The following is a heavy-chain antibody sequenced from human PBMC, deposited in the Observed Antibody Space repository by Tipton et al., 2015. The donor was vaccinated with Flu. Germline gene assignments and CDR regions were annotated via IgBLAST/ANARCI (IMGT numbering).Heavy chain of an antibody. D-gene: IGHD2-8*01. CDR1: GGSISSYY. V-gene: IGHV4-59*08. CDR3: ARQDHGLDV. Sequence: TLSLTCTVSGGSISSYYWSWIRQPPGKGLEWIGYIYYNGNTNYNPSLKSRVTISVDTSKNQFSLNLRSVTAAGTAVYYCARQDHGLDVRGQGTTVSVS. CDR2: IYYNGNT. J-gene: IGHJ6*02.